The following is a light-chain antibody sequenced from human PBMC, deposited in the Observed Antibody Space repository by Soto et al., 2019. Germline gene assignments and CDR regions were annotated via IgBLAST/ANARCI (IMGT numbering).Light chain of an antibody. Sequence: DIQMTQSPSTLSASVGDRVTITCRASQSISSWLAWYQRKPGKAPKLLIYKASSLESGVPSRFSGSGSGTEFTLTISSLQPDDFATYYCQQYNSYPYTFGQGTQLEIK. CDR3: QQYNSYPYT. CDR2: KAS. J-gene: IGKJ2*01. V-gene: IGKV1-5*03. CDR1: QSISSW.